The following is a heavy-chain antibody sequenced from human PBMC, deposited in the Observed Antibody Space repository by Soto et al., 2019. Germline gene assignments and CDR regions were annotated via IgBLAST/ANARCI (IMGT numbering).Heavy chain of an antibody. D-gene: IGHD3-10*01. CDR1: GFTFNNYA. J-gene: IGHJ4*02. CDR3: AKGRGGPASLTPRVDC. Sequence: EVQLLESGGGLVQPGGSLRLSCAASGFTFNNYAMTWVRQAPGKGLEWVSAISGGGDTTSYADSVKGRFTVSRDGSRNTLYLQMSSLRAEDTALYYCAKGRGGPASLTPRVDCWGQGTLVTVSS. V-gene: IGHV3-23*01. CDR2: ISGGGDTT.